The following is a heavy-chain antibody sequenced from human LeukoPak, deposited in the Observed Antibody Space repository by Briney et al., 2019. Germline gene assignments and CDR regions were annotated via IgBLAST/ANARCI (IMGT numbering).Heavy chain of an antibody. D-gene: IGHD6-13*01. V-gene: IGHV4-59*11. CDR2: THHSGTT. CDR1: GGSINSHY. J-gene: IGHJ4*02. CDR3: ARGMSSSWPGRVDY. Sequence: SETPSLTCTVSGGSINSHYWNWIRQPPGKGLEWIGFTHHSGTTYYNPSLESRVTISVDTSKNQFSLQLRSVTAADTAVYYCARGMSSSWPGRVDYWGQGTLVTVSS.